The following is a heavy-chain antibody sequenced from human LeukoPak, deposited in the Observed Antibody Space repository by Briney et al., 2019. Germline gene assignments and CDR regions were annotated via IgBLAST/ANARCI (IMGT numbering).Heavy chain of an antibody. V-gene: IGHV3-23*01. D-gene: IGHD2-21*02. CDR1: GFTFSSYA. CDR3: AKQVCGADCYYYYGMDV. J-gene: IGHJ6*02. CDR2: ISGSGGST. Sequence: GSLRLSCAASGFTFSSYAMSWGRQAPGKGLEWVSAISGSGGSTYYADSVKGRFTISRDNSKNTLYLQMNSLRAEDTAVYYCAKQVCGADCYYYYGMDVWGQGTTVTVSS.